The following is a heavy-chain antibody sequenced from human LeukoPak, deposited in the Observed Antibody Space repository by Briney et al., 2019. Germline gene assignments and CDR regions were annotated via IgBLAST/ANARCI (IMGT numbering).Heavy chain of an antibody. V-gene: IGHV4-59*08. CDR1: GGSISSLY. CDR3: ARHFSSWTSDWQIDY. D-gene: IGHD6-19*01. Sequence: SETLSLTCTVSGGSISSLYWSWIRQPPGKGLEWIGYIYYSGTTKYNPSLNSRVTISVDTSKNQFSLKLSSVTAADTAVYYCARHFSSWTSDWQIDYWGQGTLVTVSS. CDR2: IYYSGTT. J-gene: IGHJ4*02.